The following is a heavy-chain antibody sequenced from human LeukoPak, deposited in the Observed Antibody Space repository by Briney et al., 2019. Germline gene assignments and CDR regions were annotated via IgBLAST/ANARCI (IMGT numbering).Heavy chain of an antibody. D-gene: IGHD5-18*01. CDR1: GYTFTGYY. CDR3: ARVPRDTAMVTPFDY. CDR2: INPNSGGT. Sequence: ASVKVSCTASGYTFTGYYMHWVRQAPGQGLEWMGWINPNSGGTNYAQKFQGRVTMTRDTSISTAYMELSRLRSDDTAVYYCARVPRDTAMVTPFDYWGQGTLVTVSS. V-gene: IGHV1-2*02. J-gene: IGHJ4*02.